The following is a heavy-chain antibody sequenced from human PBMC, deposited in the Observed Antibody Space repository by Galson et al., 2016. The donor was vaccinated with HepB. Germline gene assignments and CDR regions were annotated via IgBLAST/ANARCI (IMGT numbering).Heavy chain of an antibody. CDR1: GFSFSDHT. J-gene: IGHJ4*02. CDR2: ISVRSSGL. Sequence: SLRLSCAGSGFSFSDHTMNWVRQAPGKGLEWISHISVRSSGLYYTDSVKGRFTVSRDNAKNSLYLQMSSLRDDDTAVYYCVALDDYYDSPGYLAYWGPGTLVTVSS. CDR3: VALDDYYDSPGYLAY. V-gene: IGHV3-48*02. D-gene: IGHD3-22*01.